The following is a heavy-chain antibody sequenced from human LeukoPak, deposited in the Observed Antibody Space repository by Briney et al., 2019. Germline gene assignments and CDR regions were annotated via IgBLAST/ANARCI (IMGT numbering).Heavy chain of an antibody. Sequence: SVKVSCKLSGYTLTEVSMHWVRQAPGKGLEWMGGFDPADGEPISAQKFQGRVTMSEDTSTDTAYMDLSSLRSEDTAVYYCATEVVGYGDVHYFDSWGQGTLVTVSS. V-gene: IGHV1-24*01. CDR3: ATEVVGYGDVHYFDS. CDR1: GYTLTEVS. D-gene: IGHD4-17*01. CDR2: FDPADGEP. J-gene: IGHJ4*02.